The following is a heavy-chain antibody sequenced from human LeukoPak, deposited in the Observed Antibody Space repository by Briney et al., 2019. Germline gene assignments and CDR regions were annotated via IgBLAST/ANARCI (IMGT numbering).Heavy chain of an antibody. V-gene: IGHV4-38-2*01. CDR3: ARGRGRQVGSRWHPDTHHDY. CDR1: GFSISNGFF. D-gene: IGHD3-10*01. CDR2: IHYPEST. J-gene: IGHJ4*02. Sequence: PSETLSLTCAVSGFSISNGFFWGWIRRPPGKGLEWIGTIHYPESTYYNPSLNSRLTISLDASKNYFSLKLSSVTAADTALYYCARGRGRQVGSRWHPDTHHDYWGQGILVTVSS.